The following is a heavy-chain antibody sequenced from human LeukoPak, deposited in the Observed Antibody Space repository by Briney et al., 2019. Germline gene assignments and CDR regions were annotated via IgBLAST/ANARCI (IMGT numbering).Heavy chain of an antibody. CDR1: GGSFSGYY. CDR3: ARGGWLVGGWFDP. J-gene: IGHJ5*02. Sequence: SETLSLTCAVYGGSFSGYYWSWIRQPPGKGLEWIGGINHSGSTNYNPSLKSRVTISVDTSKNQFSLKLSSVTAADTAVYYCARGGWLVGGWFDPWGQGTLVTVSS. CDR2: INHSGST. D-gene: IGHD6-19*01. V-gene: IGHV4-34*01.